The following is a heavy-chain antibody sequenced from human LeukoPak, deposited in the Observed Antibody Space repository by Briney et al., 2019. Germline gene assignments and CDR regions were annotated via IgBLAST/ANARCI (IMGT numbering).Heavy chain of an antibody. V-gene: IGHV3-7*03. CDR1: GFTFSSYW. CDR2: IKQDGSEK. CDR3: ARDPGTGGVVPAPVDP. J-gene: IGHJ5*02. Sequence: GGSLRLSCAASGFTFSSYWMSWVRQAPGKGLEWVANIKQDGSEKYYVDSVKGRFTISRDNAKNSLYLQMNSLRAEDTAVYYCARDPGTGGVVPAPVDPWGQGTLVTVSS. D-gene: IGHD2-8*02.